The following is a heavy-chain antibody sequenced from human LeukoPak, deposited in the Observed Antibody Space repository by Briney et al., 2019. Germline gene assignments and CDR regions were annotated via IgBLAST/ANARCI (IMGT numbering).Heavy chain of an antibody. Sequence: GGSLRLSCAASGFTFDDYAMHWVRQAPGKGLEWVSGISWNSGSIGYADSVKGRFTISRDNAKNSLYLQMNSLRAEDMALYYCAKGASYYYDSSGYVDYWGQGTLVTVSS. CDR2: ISWNSGSI. CDR1: GFTFDDYA. J-gene: IGHJ4*02. CDR3: AKGASYYYDSSGYVDY. D-gene: IGHD3-22*01. V-gene: IGHV3-9*03.